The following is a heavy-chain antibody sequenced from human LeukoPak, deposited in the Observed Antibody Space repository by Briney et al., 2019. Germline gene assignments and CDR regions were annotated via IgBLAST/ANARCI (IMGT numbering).Heavy chain of an antibody. V-gene: IGHV4-59*01. CDR1: GDSTNTYF. J-gene: IGHJ4*02. D-gene: IGHD2-8*02. CDR3: ASSAGASFDY. Sequence: SETLSLTCTISGDSTNTYFWSWVRQPPGKGLEWIGYIYYTGTTNYNPSLKSRVTISVDTSKNQFSLKLSSVTAADTAVYYCASSAGASFDYWGQGTLVTASS. CDR2: IYYTGTT.